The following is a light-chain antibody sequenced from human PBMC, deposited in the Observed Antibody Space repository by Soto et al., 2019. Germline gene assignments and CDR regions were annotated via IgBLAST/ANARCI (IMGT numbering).Light chain of an antibody. CDR2: AAS. V-gene: IGKV1-9*01. J-gene: IGKJ5*01. Sequence: IQLTQSPSSLSASAGDRVTIACRASQGISGDLAWYQQEPGKAPKLLIYAASTLRSGVPSRFSGSGSGTDFTLTINSLQREDFATYYCQQLNTYPITFGQGTRLEIK. CDR1: QGISGD. CDR3: QQLNTYPIT.